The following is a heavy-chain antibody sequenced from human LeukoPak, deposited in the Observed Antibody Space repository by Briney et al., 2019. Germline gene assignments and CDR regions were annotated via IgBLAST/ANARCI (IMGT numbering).Heavy chain of an antibody. CDR3: ARGGVSHDYVLAYFDY. D-gene: IGHD3-16*01. J-gene: IGHJ4*02. Sequence: PETLSLTSALYGGSFSGYYWSSIRQPPGKGLEWIGEINHSGSTNYNPSLKSRVTISVDTSKNQFSLKLSSVTAADTAVYYCARGGVSHDYVLAYFDYWGQGTLVTVSS. CDR1: GGSFSGYY. CDR2: INHSGST. V-gene: IGHV4-34*01.